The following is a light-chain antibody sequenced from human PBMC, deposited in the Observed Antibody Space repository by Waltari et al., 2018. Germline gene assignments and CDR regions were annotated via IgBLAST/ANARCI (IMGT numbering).Light chain of an antibody. CDR1: SSDVGSYNF. CDR2: EVT. V-gene: IGLV2-23*02. J-gene: IGLJ2*01. CDR3: FSYAGSSTFK. Sequence: QSALTQPASVSGSPGQSITISCTGTSSDVGSYNFVSWYQHHPGKAPKLIIYEVTKRPLGVSGRFSGSKSDNTASLTISGLQAEDEADYYCFSYAGSSTFKFGGGTMLTVL.